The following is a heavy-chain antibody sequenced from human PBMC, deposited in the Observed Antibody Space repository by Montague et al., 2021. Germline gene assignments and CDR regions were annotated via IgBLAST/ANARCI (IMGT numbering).Heavy chain of an antibody. J-gene: IGHJ4*02. CDR3: ANARVAVAGAEDY. V-gene: IGHV3-23*01. Sequence: SLRLSCAASGFTFRGYAMSWVRQSAGKGLEWVSTITASGVTTYYEDSVKGRFTISRDNSKNTLYLQMNSLRAEDTAIYFCANARVAVAGAEDYWGQGALVTVSS. D-gene: IGHD6-19*01. CDR1: GFTFRGYA. CDR2: ITASGVTT.